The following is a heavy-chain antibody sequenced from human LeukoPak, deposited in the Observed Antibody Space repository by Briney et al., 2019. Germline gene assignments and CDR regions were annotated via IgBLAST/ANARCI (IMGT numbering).Heavy chain of an antibody. D-gene: IGHD2-8*01. J-gene: IGHJ4*02. CDR2: MNPNSGNT. CDR1: GYTFTSYD. CDR3: ARGLVYAIDYYFDY. Sequence: ASVKVSCKASGYTFTSYDINWVRQATGQGLEWMGWMNPNSGNTGYAQKFQGRVTITRNTSISTAYMEPSSLRSEDTAVYYCARGLVYAIDYYFDYWGQGTLVTVSS. V-gene: IGHV1-8*03.